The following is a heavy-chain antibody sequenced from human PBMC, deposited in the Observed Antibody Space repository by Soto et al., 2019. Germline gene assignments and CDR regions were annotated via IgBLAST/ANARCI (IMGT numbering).Heavy chain of an antibody. CDR1: GGTFSSYA. Sequence: ASVKVSCKASGGTFSSYAISWVRQAPGQGLEWMGGIIPIFGTANYAQKFQGRVTITADESTSTAYMELSSLRSEDTAVYYCAREDSSGSPNLAYYYYYGMDVWGQGTTVTVS. CDR3: AREDSSGSPNLAYYYYYGMDV. V-gene: IGHV1-69*13. D-gene: IGHD6-19*01. J-gene: IGHJ6*02. CDR2: IIPIFGTA.